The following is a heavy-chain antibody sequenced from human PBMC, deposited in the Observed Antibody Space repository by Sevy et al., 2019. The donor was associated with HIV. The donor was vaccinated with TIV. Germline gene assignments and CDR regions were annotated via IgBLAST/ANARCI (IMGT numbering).Heavy chain of an antibody. CDR3: ASDTAMVLFDY. J-gene: IGHJ4*02. V-gene: IGHV1-69*13. CDR2: IIPIFGTA. Sequence: ASVKVSCKASGGTFSSYAISWVRQAPGQGLEWMGGIIPIFGTANYAQKFQGRVTITADESTSTAYMELSSLRSEDTAVYYCASDTAMVLFDYWGQGTLVTVSS. CDR1: GGTFSSYA. D-gene: IGHD5-18*01.